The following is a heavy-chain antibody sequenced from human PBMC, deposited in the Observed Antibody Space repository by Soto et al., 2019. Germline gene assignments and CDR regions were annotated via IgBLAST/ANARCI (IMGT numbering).Heavy chain of an antibody. CDR2: IDYIGNT. Sequence: QLQLQESGSGLVKPSETLSLTCIVSNGSISSRSSYWGWIRQTPGKGLEWIGSIDYIGNTYYNPSLKSRVTISIDTSKTQFSLKMNSVTAADTAVYFCGGQDYGAKGYDFENWGQGALVTVSS. D-gene: IGHD4-17*01. V-gene: IGHV4-39*01. CDR1: NGSISSRSSY. J-gene: IGHJ4*02. CDR3: GGQDYGAKGYDFEN.